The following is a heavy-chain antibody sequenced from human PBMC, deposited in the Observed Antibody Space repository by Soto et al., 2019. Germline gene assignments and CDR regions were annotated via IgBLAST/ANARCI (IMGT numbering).Heavy chain of an antibody. Sequence: EVQLVESGGGSVQPGESLRLSCAASGFSFRDYDMHWVRQRKGKGLEWDSDLGAADDPYYIGSVKGRFSVSRDNAQKSLFLQMNNLRVDDTAVYFCASAYLGRLPRRADYYYAMDVWGRGTTVTVSS. V-gene: IGHV3-13*05. D-gene: IGHD6-6*01. CDR1: GFSFRDYD. CDR2: LGAADDP. CDR3: ASAYLGRLPRRADYYYAMDV. J-gene: IGHJ6*02.